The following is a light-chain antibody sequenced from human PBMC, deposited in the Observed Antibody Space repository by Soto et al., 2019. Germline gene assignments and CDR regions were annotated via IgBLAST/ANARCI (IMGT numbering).Light chain of an antibody. CDR1: SSDVGSYNL. CDR2: EGS. J-gene: IGLJ1*01. V-gene: IGLV2-23*01. CDR3: CSYAGSSTSLYV. Sequence: QSALTQPASVSGSPGQSITISCTGTSSDVGSYNLVSWYQQHPGKAPKLMIYEGSKRPSGVSNRFSGSKSGNTASLTISGLQAEDGADYYCCSYAGSSTSLYVFGTGTKLTVL.